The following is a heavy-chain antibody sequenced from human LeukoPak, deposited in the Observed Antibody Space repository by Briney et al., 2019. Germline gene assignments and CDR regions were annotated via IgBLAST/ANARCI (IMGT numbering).Heavy chain of an antibody. J-gene: IGHJ4*02. Sequence: PSETLSLTCTVSGGSISNYYWSWIRQPPGKGLEWIGYIYYTGSTNYNPSLTSRANISVDTSKNQFSLNLTSVTAADTAVYYCARWGSIAVARFDYWGQGTLVTVSS. CDR3: ARWGSIAVARFDY. D-gene: IGHD6-6*01. V-gene: IGHV4-59*01. CDR1: GGSISNYY. CDR2: IYYTGST.